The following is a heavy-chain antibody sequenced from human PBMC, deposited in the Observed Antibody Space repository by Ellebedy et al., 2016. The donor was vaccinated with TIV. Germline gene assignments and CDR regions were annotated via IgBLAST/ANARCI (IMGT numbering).Heavy chain of an antibody. V-gene: IGHV3-11*01. Sequence: GESLKISCAASGFTFSDYYVSWIGQAPGTGLAWISYISSSVTTVYYADAVKGRFTISGDNAKNALYLQMNSLSVEDTAMYYCARVRQGSGGYNFWGQGTLVTVSS. CDR3: ARVRQGSGGYNF. D-gene: IGHD5-12*01. CDR1: GFTFSDYY. CDR2: ISSSVTTV. J-gene: IGHJ4*02.